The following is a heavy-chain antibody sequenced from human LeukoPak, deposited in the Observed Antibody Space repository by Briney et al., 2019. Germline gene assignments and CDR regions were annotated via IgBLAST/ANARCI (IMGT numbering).Heavy chain of an antibody. Sequence: ASVKVSCKASGYTFTSYYMHWVRQAPGQGLEWMGIINPSGGSTSYAQKLQGRVTMTTDTSTSTAYMELRSLRSDDTAVYYCARDWENCSGGSCYAAYNWFDPWGRGTLVTVSS. CDR3: ARDWENCSGGSCYAAYNWFDP. V-gene: IGHV1-46*01. CDR2: INPSGGST. CDR1: GYTFTSYY. D-gene: IGHD2-15*01. J-gene: IGHJ5*02.